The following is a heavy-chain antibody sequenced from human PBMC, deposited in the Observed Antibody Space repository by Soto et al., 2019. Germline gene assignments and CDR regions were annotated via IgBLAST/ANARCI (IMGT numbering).Heavy chain of an antibody. J-gene: IGHJ4*02. Sequence: PGGSLRLSCAVSGFTFSTYGMHWVRQAPGKGLEWVAVISYDGNNKYYADSVKGRFTISRDNSRNTLYLQISSLRNEDTAVYYCARDRGWPRAYFDSWGQGTLVTVSS. CDR3: ARDRGWPRAYFDS. CDR1: GFTFSTYG. CDR2: ISYDGNNK. D-gene: IGHD3-10*01. V-gene: IGHV3-30*03.